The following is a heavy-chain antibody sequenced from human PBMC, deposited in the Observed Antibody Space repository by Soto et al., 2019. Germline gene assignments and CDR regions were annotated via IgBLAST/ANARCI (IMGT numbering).Heavy chain of an antibody. CDR2: IYKSATT. Sequence: PXETLSLTFSVSGDSISTVYYFWAWIRQPPGQTLEYIGYIYKSATTYYNPSFESRVAISLDTSKSQFSLTVTSVTAGDTAVYFCARGRYCLTGSCFPNWFDSWGRGTLVTVSS. CDR1: GDSISTVYYF. V-gene: IGHV4-30-4*01. CDR3: ARGRYCLTGSCFPNWFDS. D-gene: IGHD2-15*01. J-gene: IGHJ5*01.